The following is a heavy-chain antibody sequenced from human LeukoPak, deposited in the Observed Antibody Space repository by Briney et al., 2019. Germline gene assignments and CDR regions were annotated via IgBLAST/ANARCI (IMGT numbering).Heavy chain of an antibody. CDR2: IYSGGST. Sequence: GGSLRLSCAASGFTVSSNYMSWVRQAPGKGLEWVSVIYSGGSTYYADSVKGRFTISRDNSKNTLYLQMNSLRAEDTAVYYCARIYIWGSYSPYYFDYWGQGILVTVSS. D-gene: IGHD3-16*01. V-gene: IGHV3-53*01. CDR3: ARIYIWGSYSPYYFDY. CDR1: GFTVSSNY. J-gene: IGHJ4*02.